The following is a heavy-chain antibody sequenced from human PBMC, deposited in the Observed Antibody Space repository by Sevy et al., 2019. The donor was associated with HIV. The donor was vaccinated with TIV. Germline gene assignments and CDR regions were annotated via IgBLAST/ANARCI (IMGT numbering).Heavy chain of an antibody. J-gene: IGHJ4*02. CDR3: AREGCSKPHDY. Sequence: GGSLRLSCAASGFTFSNYAMRWVRQAPGKGLEWVSTFSFGCGKINYADSVKGRFTISRDNSKNTLYLQMNSLRAEDTALYYCAREGCSKPHDYWGQRTLVTVSS. CDR1: GFTFSNYA. V-gene: IGHV3-23*01. CDR2: FSFGCGKI. D-gene: IGHD2-2*01.